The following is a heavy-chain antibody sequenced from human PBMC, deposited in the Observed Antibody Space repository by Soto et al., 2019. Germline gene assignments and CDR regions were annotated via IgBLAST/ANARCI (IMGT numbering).Heavy chain of an antibody. D-gene: IGHD6-19*01. J-gene: IGHJ5*02. CDR1: GGSFSGYY. CDR3: TREQSDDNYFDP. Sequence: SETLSLTCAVYGGSFSGYYWSWIRQPPGKGLEWIGEINHSGSTNYNPSLKGRVTISLDKSKSQFSLRLISVTAADTAVYYCTREQSDDNYFDPWGQGTLVTVSS. V-gene: IGHV4-34*01. CDR2: INHSGST.